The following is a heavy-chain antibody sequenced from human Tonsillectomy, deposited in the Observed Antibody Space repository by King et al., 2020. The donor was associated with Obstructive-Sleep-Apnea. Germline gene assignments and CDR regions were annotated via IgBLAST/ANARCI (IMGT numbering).Heavy chain of an antibody. V-gene: IGHV4-39*07. CDR1: GGSISSSTYY. CDR3: ARGPKYYAILTGYYSYLSFGMDV. D-gene: IGHD3-9*01. Sequence: QLQLQESGPGLVKPSETLSLTCSVSGGSISSSTYYWGWIRQPPGKGLEWIGSSYYSGSTYYNPSLKSRVTISVDTSKNQFSLKLSSVTAADTAVYYWARGPKYYAILTGYYSYLSFGMDVWGQGTTVTVSS. J-gene: IGHJ6*02. CDR2: SYYSGST.